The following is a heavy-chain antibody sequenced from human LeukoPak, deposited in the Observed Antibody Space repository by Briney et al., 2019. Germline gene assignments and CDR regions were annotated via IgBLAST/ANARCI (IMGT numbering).Heavy chain of an antibody. D-gene: IGHD1-26*01. Sequence: PSETLSLTCTVSDGSVSGYYWSWIRQPPGKGLEWIAYIYYTGTTNCNPSLKSRATMSVDTSKNQFSLRLTSVTAADTAVYYCARQEGQGGATAFDSWGQGTLVTVSS. CDR3: ARQEGQGGATAFDS. CDR1: DGSVSGYY. J-gene: IGHJ4*02. V-gene: IGHV4-59*08. CDR2: IYYTGTT.